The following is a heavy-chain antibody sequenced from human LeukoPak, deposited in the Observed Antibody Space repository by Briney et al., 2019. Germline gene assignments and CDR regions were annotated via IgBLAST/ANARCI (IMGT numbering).Heavy chain of an antibody. CDR1: GFTFSSYG. CDR3: AKDARGSYYYDSSAGAFDI. J-gene: IGHJ3*02. CDR2: ISYDGSNK. Sequence: PGGSLRLSGAASGFTFSSYGMHWVRQAPGKGLEWVAVISYDGSNKYYADSVKGRFTISRDNSKNTLYLQMNSLRAEDTAVYYCAKDARGSYYYDSSAGAFDIWGQETMVTVSS. V-gene: IGHV3-30*18. D-gene: IGHD3-22*01.